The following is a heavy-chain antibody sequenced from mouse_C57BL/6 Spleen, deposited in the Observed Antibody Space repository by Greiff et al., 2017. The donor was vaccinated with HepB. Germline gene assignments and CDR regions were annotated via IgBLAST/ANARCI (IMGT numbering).Heavy chain of an antibody. CDR1: GYTFTSYW. CDR3: ARSNITTVVATRFAY. CDR2: IDPSDSYT. Sequence: VQLQQPGAELVKPGASVKLSCKASGYTFTSYWMQWVKQRPGQGLEWIGEIDPSDSYTNYNQKFKGKATLTVDTSSSTAYMQLSSLTSEDSAVYYCARSNITTVVATRFAYWGQGTLVTVSA. J-gene: IGHJ3*01. D-gene: IGHD1-1*01. V-gene: IGHV1-50*01.